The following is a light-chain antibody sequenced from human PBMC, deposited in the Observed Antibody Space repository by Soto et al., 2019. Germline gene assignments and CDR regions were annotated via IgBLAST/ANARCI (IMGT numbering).Light chain of an antibody. V-gene: IGKV1-39*01. CDR2: DTF. CDR3: QQSFTTPWT. CDR1: ESIRNE. Sequence: DIQMTQSPSSLSASLGDRVTITCLPSESIRNELNWFQQRPGKAPRLLIYDTFTLQSGVPSRFSGSVSGTEFSLTISSLQAGDSAIYYCQQSFTTPWTFGQGTKVDIK. J-gene: IGKJ1*01.